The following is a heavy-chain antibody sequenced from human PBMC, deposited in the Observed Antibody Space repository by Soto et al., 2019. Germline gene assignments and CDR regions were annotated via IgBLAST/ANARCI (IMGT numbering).Heavy chain of an antibody. CDR3: AXPGLNGALPEV. CDR1: VGSIISPVYY. D-gene: IGHD3-9*01. Sequence: PSEPLSLTCPFSVGSIISPVYYVWCMGERPGKRLDWIVNIYYNGRAYYTPCLKSRVTMSVDTKKNQXSPILSSVSATDTAVYYCAXPGLNGALPEVWGQRTL. CDR2: IYYNGRA. J-gene: IGHJ4*02. V-gene: IGHV4-39*01.